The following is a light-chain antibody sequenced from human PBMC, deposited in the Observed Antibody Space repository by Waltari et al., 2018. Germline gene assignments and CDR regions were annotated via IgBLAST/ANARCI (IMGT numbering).Light chain of an antibody. CDR1: RDINKF. V-gene: IGKV1-33*01. CDR3: QQYHSLPPT. CDR2: DAS. J-gene: IGKJ3*01. Sequence: DIQMTQSPSSLSASVGDSVTITCQASRDINKFLNWYQQKPGTVPKLLIYDASHLETGVPSRFSGSQSGPDFNLTIDTMEPEDVATYFCQQYHSLPPTFGPGTTVDF.